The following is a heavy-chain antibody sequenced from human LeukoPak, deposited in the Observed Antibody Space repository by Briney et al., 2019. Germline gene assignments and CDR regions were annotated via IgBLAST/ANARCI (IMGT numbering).Heavy chain of an antibody. CDR2: ISYDGSNK. Sequence: PGGSLRLSCAASGFTFSSYAMHWVRQAPGKGLEWVAVISYDGSNKYYADSVKGRFTISRDNSKNTLYLQMNSLRAEDTAVYYCARDSSHSPSPIYYYYYGMDVWGQGTTVTVSS. CDR3: ARDSSHSPSPIYYYYYGMDV. D-gene: IGHD2-15*01. V-gene: IGHV3-30*01. CDR1: GFTFSSYA. J-gene: IGHJ6*02.